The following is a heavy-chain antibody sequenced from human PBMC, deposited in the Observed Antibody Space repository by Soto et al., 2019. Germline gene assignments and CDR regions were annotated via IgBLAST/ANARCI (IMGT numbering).Heavy chain of an antibody. J-gene: IGHJ4*02. CDR1: GYTFTSYD. CDR3: ARVRHGDYPLDY. D-gene: IGHD4-17*01. Sequence: QVQLVQSGAEVKKPGASVKVSCKASGYTFTSYDINWVRQATGQGLEWMGWKNPNSGNTGYAQKFQGRVTMTRNTSISTAYMELSSLRSEVTAVYYCARVRHGDYPLDYWGQGTLVTVSS. CDR2: KNPNSGNT. V-gene: IGHV1-8*01.